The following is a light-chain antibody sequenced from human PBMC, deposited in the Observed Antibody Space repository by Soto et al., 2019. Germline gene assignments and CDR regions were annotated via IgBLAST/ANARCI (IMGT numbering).Light chain of an antibody. Sequence: EIVITQSASTLAVSPLESATLSCRASQSVSRKLVWYQQKPGQAPRLLIYGASTRATGIPERFSGSGSGTEFTLTISSLQSEDFAVYYCQQYTNWPKTFGQGTKVDIK. V-gene: IGKV3D-15*01. J-gene: IGKJ1*01. CDR2: GAS. CDR3: QQYTNWPKT. CDR1: QSVSRK.